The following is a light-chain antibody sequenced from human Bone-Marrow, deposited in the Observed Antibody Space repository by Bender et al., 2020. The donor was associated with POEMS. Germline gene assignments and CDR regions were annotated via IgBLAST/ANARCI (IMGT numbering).Light chain of an antibody. V-gene: IGLV2-23*01. Sequence: QSALTQPASVSGSPGQSITISCTKSSTDVRSDNLVSWYQQHPGKAPKLMIYEGYKRPSGVSNRFSATESGNTASLTISGLQADDEADYYCNSHAGSGILVFGGGTKLTVL. J-gene: IGLJ3*02. CDR3: NSHAGSGILV. CDR2: EGY. CDR1: STDVRSDNL.